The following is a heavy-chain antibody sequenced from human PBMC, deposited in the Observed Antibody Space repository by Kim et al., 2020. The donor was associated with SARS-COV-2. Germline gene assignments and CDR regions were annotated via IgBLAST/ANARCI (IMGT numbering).Heavy chain of an antibody. V-gene: IGHV3-9*01. D-gene: IGHD1-26*01. CDR1: GFIFEDNG. J-gene: IGHJ6*02. CDR3: AKDISTGGSRRGFFHGVDV. CDR2: ISWSGTTV. Sequence: GGSLRLSCAASGFIFEDNGMYWVRQVPGKGLEWVAAISWSGTTVGYSDSVKGRFTISRDGAKNTLYLQMNNLRTEDSALYYCAKDISTGGSRRGFFHGVDVGGRGTTVTVSS.